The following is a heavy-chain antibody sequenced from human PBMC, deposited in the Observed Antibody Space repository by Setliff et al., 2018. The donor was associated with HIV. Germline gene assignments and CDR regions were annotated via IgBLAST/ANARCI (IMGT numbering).Heavy chain of an antibody. CDR2: IKQDGSEK. V-gene: IGHV3-7*05. J-gene: IGHJ4*02. CDR1: GFTFSSYA. D-gene: IGHD2-2*01. Sequence: GGSLRLSCAASGFTFSSYAMSWVRQAPGKGLEWVANIKQDGSEKYYVDSVKGRFTISRDNAKNSLYLPMNSLRAEDTAVYYCASHFGYCSSTSCEDYWGQGALVTVSS. CDR3: ASHFGYCSSTSCEDY.